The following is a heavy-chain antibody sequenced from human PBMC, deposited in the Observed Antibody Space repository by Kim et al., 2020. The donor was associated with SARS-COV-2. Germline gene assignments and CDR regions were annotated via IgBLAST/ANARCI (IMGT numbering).Heavy chain of an antibody. Sequence: GGSLRLSCAASGFTFRNFAMAWVRQAPGKGLEWVSGIGGSGTTYFADSVKGRFAISRDNSKNTMYLQMNSLRVEDTAVYYCAKPSYGSSKYYFDSWGQGISVTVSS. D-gene: IGHD1-26*01. CDR2: IGGSGTT. J-gene: IGHJ4*02. V-gene: IGHV3-23*01. CDR1: GFTFRNFA. CDR3: AKPSYGSSKYYFDS.